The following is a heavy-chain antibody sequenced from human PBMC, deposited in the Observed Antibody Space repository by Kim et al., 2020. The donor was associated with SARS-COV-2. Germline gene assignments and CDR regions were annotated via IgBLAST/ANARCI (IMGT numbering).Heavy chain of an antibody. CDR3: ARATGVITSYFDY. CDR1: GFTFSSYG. Sequence: GGSLRLSCAASGFTFSSYGMHWVRQAPGKGLEWVSVIWYDGSNKYYADSVKGRFTISRDNSKNTLYLQMNSLRAEDTAVYYCARATGVITSYFDYWGQGTLVTVSS. D-gene: IGHD3-22*01. CDR2: IWYDGSNK. J-gene: IGHJ4*02. V-gene: IGHV3-33*01.